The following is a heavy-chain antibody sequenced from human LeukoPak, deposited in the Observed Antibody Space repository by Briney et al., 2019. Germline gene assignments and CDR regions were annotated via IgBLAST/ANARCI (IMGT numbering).Heavy chain of an antibody. CDR3: AREGSSRY. J-gene: IGHJ4*02. Sequence: GGSLRLSCTASGFTFSNIWMTWVRQAPGKGLEWVSSISSSSSYIYYADSVKGRFTISRDNAQNSLYLQMNSLRAEDTAVYYCAREGSSRYWGQGTLVTVSS. CDR2: ISSSSSYI. CDR1: GFTFSNIW. D-gene: IGHD1-26*01. V-gene: IGHV3-21*01.